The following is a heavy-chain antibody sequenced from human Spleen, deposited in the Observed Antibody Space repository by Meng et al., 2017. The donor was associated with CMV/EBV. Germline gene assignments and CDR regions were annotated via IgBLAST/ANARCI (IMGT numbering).Heavy chain of an antibody. J-gene: IGHJ6*02. Sequence: GESLKISCAASGFTVSSHGMTWVRQAPGKGLEWVSIVYRDGSTTYNVDSVKGRFTISRDNAKNSLYLQMNSLRVEDTAVYYCARAGGGVLDVWGPGTTVTVSS. CDR2: VYRDGSTT. CDR3: ARAGGGVLDV. CDR1: GFTVSSHG. V-gene: IGHV3-23*03. D-gene: IGHD3-16*01.